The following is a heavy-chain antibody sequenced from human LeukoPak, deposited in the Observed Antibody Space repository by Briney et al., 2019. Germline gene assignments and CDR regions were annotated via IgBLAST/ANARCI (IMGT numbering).Heavy chain of an antibody. CDR1: GGSISSGGYY. V-gene: IGHV4-30-4*08. CDR2: IYYSGST. D-gene: IGHD6-19*01. Sequence: PSQTLSLTCTVSGGSISSGGYYWTWLRQPPGKGLEWIGYIYYSGSTYYNPSLKSRVTISVDTSKNQFSLKLSSVTAADTAVYYCARGYKPAYSSGWSIFDYWGQGPLVTVSS. CDR3: ARGYKPAYSSGWSIFDY. J-gene: IGHJ4*02.